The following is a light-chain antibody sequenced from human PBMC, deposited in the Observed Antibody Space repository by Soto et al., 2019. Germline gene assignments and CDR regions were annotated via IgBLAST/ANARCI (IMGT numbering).Light chain of an antibody. CDR2: EVS. V-gene: IGLV2-14*01. Sequence: QSALTQPASVSGSLGQSITISCTGTSSDVGGYNSVPWYQQHPGKAPKLMIYEVSNRPSGVSNRFSASKSGNTASLTISGLQTEDETDYYCTSYTSSGTWLFGGGTKVTLL. CDR1: SSDVGGYNS. J-gene: IGLJ3*02. CDR3: TSYTSSGTWL.